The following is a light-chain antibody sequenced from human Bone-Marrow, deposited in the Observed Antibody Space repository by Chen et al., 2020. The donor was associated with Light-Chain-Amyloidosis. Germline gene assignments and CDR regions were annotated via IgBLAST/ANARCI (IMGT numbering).Light chain of an antibody. J-gene: IGLJ1*01. CDR2: EVT. CDR3: SSYTITNTLV. CDR1: SSDVGVDNH. Sequence: QSALTHPASVLGSPGQSITISGTGTSSDVGVDNHVSWYQQHPDKAPKLMIYEVTNRPSWVPDRFSGSKSDNTASLTISGLQTEDEADYFCSSYTITNTLVFGSGTRVTVL. V-gene: IGLV2-14*01.